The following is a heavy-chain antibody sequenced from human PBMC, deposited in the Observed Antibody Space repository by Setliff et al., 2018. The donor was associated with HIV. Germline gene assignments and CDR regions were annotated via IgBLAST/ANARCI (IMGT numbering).Heavy chain of an antibody. Sequence: PSETLSLTCTVSGGSISSYYWSWIRQPPGKGLEWIGNIYSSGSTNYNPSLKSRVTISADTSKNQFSLNLNSVTAADTAVYYCASRVWGWGYRVWGQGTLVTVSS. D-gene: IGHD7-27*01. CDR3: ASRVWGWGYRV. V-gene: IGHV4-4*09. CDR2: IYSSGST. J-gene: IGHJ4*02. CDR1: GGSISSYY.